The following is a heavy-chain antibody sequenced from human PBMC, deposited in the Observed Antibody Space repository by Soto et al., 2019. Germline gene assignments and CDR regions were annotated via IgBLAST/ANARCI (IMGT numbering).Heavy chain of an antibody. J-gene: IGHJ6*02. Sequence: EVQLLESGGGLVQPGGSLRLSCAASGFTFSSSAMSWVRQAPGKGLEWVSAISASGASTYYADSVKGRFTISRDNSKNTLYLQMNPLRAEDTALYYCAKVFQYYYYGMDVWGQGTTVTVSS. CDR2: ISASGAST. CDR3: AKVFQYYYYGMDV. CDR1: GFTFSSSA. V-gene: IGHV3-23*01.